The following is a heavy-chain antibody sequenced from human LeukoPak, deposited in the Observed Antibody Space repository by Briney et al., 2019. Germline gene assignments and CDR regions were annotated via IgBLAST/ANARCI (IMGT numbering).Heavy chain of an antibody. D-gene: IGHD4-17*01. CDR1: GFTFSSYD. CDR3: AREQGDYIDY. Sequence: PGRSLRLSCAASGFTFSSYDMHWVRQAPGKGLEWVAVISYDGSNKYYADSVKGRFTISRDNSKNTLYLQMHSLRAEDTAVYYCAREQGDYIDYWGQGSLVTVSS. V-gene: IGHV3-30*03. CDR2: ISYDGSNK. J-gene: IGHJ4*02.